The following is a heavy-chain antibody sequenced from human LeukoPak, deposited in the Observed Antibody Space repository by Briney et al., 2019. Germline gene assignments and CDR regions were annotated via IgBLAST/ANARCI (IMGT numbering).Heavy chain of an antibody. Sequence: SETLSLTCTVSGGSISSYYWSWIRQPAGKGLEWIGRIYTSGSTNYNPSLESRVTMSVDTSKNQFSLKLSSVTAADTAVYYCARAGRNYYYYYMDVWGKGATVTVSS. J-gene: IGHJ6*03. CDR3: ARAGRNYYYYYMDV. V-gene: IGHV4-4*07. CDR2: IYTSGST. CDR1: GGSISSYY.